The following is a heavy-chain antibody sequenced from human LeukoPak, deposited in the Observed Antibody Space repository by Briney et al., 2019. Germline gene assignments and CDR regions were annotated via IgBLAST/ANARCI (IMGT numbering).Heavy chain of an antibody. J-gene: IGHJ6*02. D-gene: IGHD3-9*01. V-gene: IGHV4-30-2*01. CDR2: IYHSGST. Sequence: SETLSLTCAVSGGSISSGGYSWSWIRQPPGKGLEWIGYIYHSGSTYYNPSLKSRVTISVDTSKNQFSLKLSSVTAADTAVYYCARDRREYFDWLLYYYYGMDVWGQGTTVTVSS. CDR1: GGSISSGGYS. CDR3: ARDRREYFDWLLYYYYGMDV.